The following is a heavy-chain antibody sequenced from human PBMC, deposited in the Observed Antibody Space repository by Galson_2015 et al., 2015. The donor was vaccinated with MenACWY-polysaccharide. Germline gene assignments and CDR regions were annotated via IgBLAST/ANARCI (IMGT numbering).Heavy chain of an antibody. CDR2: IYPGDSDT. Sequence: QSGAEVKKPGESLKTSCKGSGYSFSTFWIGWVRQMPGKGLEWMGIIYPGDSDTRYSPSFQGQVIISADKSTNTAYLQWSSLKASDTAMYYCTRHRAADGTIDAFEIWGQGTMVTVSS. J-gene: IGHJ3*02. CDR3: TRHRAADGTIDAFEI. V-gene: IGHV5-51*01. CDR1: GYSFSTFW. D-gene: IGHD1-1*01.